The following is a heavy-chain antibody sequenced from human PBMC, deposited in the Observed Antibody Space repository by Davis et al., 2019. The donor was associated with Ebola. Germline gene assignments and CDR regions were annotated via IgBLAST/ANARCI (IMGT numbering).Heavy chain of an antibody. J-gene: IGHJ4*02. D-gene: IGHD1-26*01. V-gene: IGHV1-69*13. CDR2: IIPLSGTV. CDR3: ARDGRLSYSGSYYVY. Sequence: SVKVSCKPSGGTFSTYVFSWVRQAPGQGLEWMGGIIPLSGTVNYAQKFQGRVTITADASTRTAYMELSSLRSEDTAVYFCARDGRLSYSGSYYVYWGQGTLVTVSS. CDR1: GGTFSTYV.